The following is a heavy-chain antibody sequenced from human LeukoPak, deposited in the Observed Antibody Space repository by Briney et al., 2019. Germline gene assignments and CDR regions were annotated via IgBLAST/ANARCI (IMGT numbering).Heavy chain of an antibody. CDR1: GFTVSSNY. J-gene: IGHJ4*02. D-gene: IGHD5-18*01. CDR3: AYGIQLWLFDY. CDR2: IYSGGST. V-gene: IGHV3-53*01. Sequence: PGGSLRLSCAASGFTVSSNYMSWVRQAPGKGLEWVSVIYSGGSTYYADSVKGRFTISRDNSKNTLYLQMNSLRAEDTAVYYCAYGIQLWLFDYWGQGTLVTVSS.